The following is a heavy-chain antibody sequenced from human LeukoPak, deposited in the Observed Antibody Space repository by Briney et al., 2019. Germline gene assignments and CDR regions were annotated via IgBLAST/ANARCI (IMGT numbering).Heavy chain of an antibody. J-gene: IGHJ4*02. CDR1: GYTFTDYY. Sequence: ASVKVSCKVSGYTFTDYYMHWVQQAPGKGLEWMGLVDPEDGETIYAEKFQGRVTITADTSTDTAYMELSSLRSEDTAVYYCATGERELLLLWYWGQGTLVTVSS. CDR2: VDPEDGET. CDR3: ATGERELLLLWY. D-gene: IGHD1-26*01. V-gene: IGHV1-69-2*01.